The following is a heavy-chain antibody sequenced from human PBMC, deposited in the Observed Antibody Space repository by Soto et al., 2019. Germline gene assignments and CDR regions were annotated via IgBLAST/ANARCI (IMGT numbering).Heavy chain of an antibody. CDR3: SRGSDHHKWGRT. D-gene: IGHD2-8*01. Sequence: QVQLQQWGAGLLKPSETLSLTCAVDSGSFSTYYCSCTRQPPGKGLEWIGEIHPSGDTDYNPSLTNRVTISVATSKNHLSLKLTSVTAPDAAVYFCSRGSDHHKWGRTWGQGTLVTVSS. J-gene: IGHJ5*02. CDR1: SGSFSTYY. CDR2: IHPSGDT. V-gene: IGHV4-34*02.